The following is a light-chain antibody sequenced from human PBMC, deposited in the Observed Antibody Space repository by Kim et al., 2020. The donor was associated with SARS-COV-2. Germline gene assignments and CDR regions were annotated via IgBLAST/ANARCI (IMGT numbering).Light chain of an antibody. V-gene: IGLV6-57*01. Sequence: KTVTIACTRSSGSIADNYVHWYQQRPGSSPTNVIYEDYQRPSGVPDRFSGSIDSSSNSASLTISGLKTEDEADYYCQSYDSTNHAVFGGGTQLTVL. CDR1: SGSIADNY. CDR3: QSYDSTNHAV. J-gene: IGLJ7*01. CDR2: EDY.